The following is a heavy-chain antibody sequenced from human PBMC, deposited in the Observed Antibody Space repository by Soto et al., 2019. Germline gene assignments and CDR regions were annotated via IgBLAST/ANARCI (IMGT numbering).Heavy chain of an antibody. CDR3: ASMPYNWNDDGGYYYYMDV. V-gene: IGHV1-18*01. CDR2: ISAYNGNT. Sequence: ALVKVSCKASGYTFTSYGISWVRQAPGQGLEWMGWISAYNGNTNYAQKLQGRVTMTTDTSTSTAYMELRSLRSDDTAVYYCASMPYNWNDDGGYYYYMDVWGKGTTVTVSS. D-gene: IGHD1-20*01. CDR1: GYTFTSYG. J-gene: IGHJ6*03.